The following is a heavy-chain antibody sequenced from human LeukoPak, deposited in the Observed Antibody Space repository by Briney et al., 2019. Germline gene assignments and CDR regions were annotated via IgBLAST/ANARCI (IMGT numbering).Heavy chain of an antibody. Sequence: KPSETLSLTCTVSGGSISSSSYYWGWIRQPPGKGLEWIGSIYYSGSTYYNPSLKSRVTISVDTSKNQFSLKLSSVTAADTAVYYCARLIADYYDSSGYDYWDQGTLVTVSS. D-gene: IGHD3-22*01. CDR1: GGSISSSSYY. V-gene: IGHV4-39*01. CDR2: IYYSGST. J-gene: IGHJ4*02. CDR3: ARLIADYYDSSGYDY.